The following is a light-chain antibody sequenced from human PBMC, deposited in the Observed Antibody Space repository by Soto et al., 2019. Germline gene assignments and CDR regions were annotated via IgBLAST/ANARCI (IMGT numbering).Light chain of an antibody. J-gene: IGLJ1*01. CDR3: NSFRVSHLYV. CDR1: STDVGGYNA. V-gene: IGLV2-14*01. CDR2: EVT. Sequence: QSVLSQPASVSGSPGQTITISCTGTSTDVGGYNAVSWYQHHPGKAPKLIIYEVTHRPSGVSDRFSASKSGNTASLTISGLQAQDEAAYYCNSFRVSHLYVFGNGTKVTVL.